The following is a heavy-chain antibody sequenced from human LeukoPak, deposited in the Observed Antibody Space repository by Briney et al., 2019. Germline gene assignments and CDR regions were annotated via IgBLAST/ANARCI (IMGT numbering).Heavy chain of an antibody. J-gene: IGHJ5*02. Sequence: GGSLRLSCAASGFTFSSYSMNWVRQAPGKGLEWVSSISSSSSYIYYADSVKGRFTISRDNAKNSLYLQMNSLRAEDTAVYYSARAVAGTDWFDPWGQGTLVTVSS. CDR3: ARAVAGTDWFDP. CDR2: ISSSSSYI. V-gene: IGHV3-21*01. D-gene: IGHD6-19*01. CDR1: GFTFSSYS.